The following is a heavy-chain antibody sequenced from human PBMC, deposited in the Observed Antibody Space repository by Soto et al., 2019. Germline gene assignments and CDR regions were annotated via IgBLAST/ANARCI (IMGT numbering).Heavy chain of an antibody. CDR2: VSGYNDKT. CDR1: GYTFTNHG. CDR3: ARDFYPVAYFFDY. V-gene: IGHV1-18*04. J-gene: IGHJ4*02. D-gene: IGHD2-21*01. Sequence: ASVKVSCKASGYTFTNHGISWVRQAPGQGLEWVGWVSGYNDKTKSAQKFKGRVTMTTDTSTSTAYMELRSPRSDDTAVYYCARDFYPVAYFFDYWGQGTLVTVSS.